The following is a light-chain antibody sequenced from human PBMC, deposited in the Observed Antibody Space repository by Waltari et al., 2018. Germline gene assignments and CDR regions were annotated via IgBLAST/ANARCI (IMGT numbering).Light chain of an antibody. J-gene: IGKJ2*01. CDR2: AAS. Sequence: IQFTQSPSSLSASVGDRVPITCRASQGISSYLAWYQQKPGKAPKLLIYAASTLQSGVPSRFSGSGSGTDFTLTISSLQPEDFATYYCQQLNSYPHTFGQGTKLEIK. CDR1: QGISSY. V-gene: IGKV1-9*01. CDR3: QQLNSYPHT.